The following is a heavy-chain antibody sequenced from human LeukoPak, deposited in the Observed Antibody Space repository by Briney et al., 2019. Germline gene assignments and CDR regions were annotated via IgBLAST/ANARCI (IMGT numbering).Heavy chain of an antibody. J-gene: IGHJ4*02. CDR2: IYSGGST. CDR3: ARGPYYYDRSGYFDY. CDR1: GFTVSSTY. V-gene: IGHV3-53*01. D-gene: IGHD3-22*01. Sequence: GGSLRLSCAASGFTVSSTYMTWVRQAPGKGLEWVLVIYSGGSTYYADSVKGRFTISRDNSKNTLYLQMNSLRAEDTAVYYCARGPYYYDRSGYFDYWGQGTLVTVSS.